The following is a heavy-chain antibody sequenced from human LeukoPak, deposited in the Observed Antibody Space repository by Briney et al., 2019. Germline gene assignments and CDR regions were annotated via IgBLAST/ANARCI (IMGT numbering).Heavy chain of an antibody. Sequence: SETLSLTRTVSGGSISRYYLIWIRQPPAKGLEWMGYGYYCVSTNYNPSLKSRVTISVDTSTNQFSLKLSSATAADTVVYYCTRDYGSVSSVSWGQGTLVTVSS. J-gene: IGHJ5*02. CDR2: GYYCVST. CDR1: GGSISRYY. D-gene: IGHD3-10*01. V-gene: IGHV4-59*08. CDR3: TRDYGSVSSVS.